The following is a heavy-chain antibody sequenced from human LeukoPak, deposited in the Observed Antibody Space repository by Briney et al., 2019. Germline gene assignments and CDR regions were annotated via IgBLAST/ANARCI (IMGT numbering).Heavy chain of an antibody. D-gene: IGHD6-13*01. J-gene: IGHJ5*02. Sequence: PSETLSLTCTVSGGSISSYYWSWIRQPAGKGLEWIGRIYTSGSTNYNPSLKSRVTISVDTSKNQFSLKLSSVTAADTAVYYCATSSSWSRWFDPWGQGTLVTVSS. CDR1: GGSISSYY. CDR2: IYTSGST. V-gene: IGHV4-4*07. CDR3: ATSSSWSRWFDP.